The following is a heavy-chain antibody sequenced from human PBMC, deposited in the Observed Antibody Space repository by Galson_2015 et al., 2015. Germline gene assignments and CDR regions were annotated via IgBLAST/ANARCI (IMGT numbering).Heavy chain of an antibody. CDR1: GFTFSSYT. V-gene: IGHV3-48*02. CDR3: ARDPWRGSYKVFYFDY. J-gene: IGHJ4*02. CDR2: ISSSSATI. Sequence: SLRLSCAASGFTFSSYTISWVRQAPGKGLEWVSHISSSSATIYYADSVKGRFTISRDNAKNSLYLQMNSLRDEDTAVYYCARDPWRGSYKVFYFDYWGQGTLVTVSS. D-gene: IGHD1-26*01.